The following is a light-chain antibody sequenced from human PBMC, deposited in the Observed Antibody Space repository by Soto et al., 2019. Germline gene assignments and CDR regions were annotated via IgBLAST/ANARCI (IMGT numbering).Light chain of an antibody. CDR3: SSYAGSNNFGV. V-gene: IGLV2-8*01. J-gene: IGLJ1*01. Sequence: QSVLTQPPPASGSPGQSVTISCTGTSSDVGGYNYVSWYQQHPGKVPKLMIYEVSKRPSGVPDRFSGSKSGNTASLTVSGLQAEDEADYYCSSYAGSNNFGVFGTGTKVTVL. CDR1: SSDVGGYNY. CDR2: EVS.